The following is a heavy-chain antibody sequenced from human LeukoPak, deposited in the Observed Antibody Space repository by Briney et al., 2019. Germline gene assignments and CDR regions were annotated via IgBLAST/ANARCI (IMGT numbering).Heavy chain of an antibody. J-gene: IGHJ5*02. V-gene: IGHV4-39*07. CDR3: ARDRGYSGYVWFDP. D-gene: IGHD5-12*01. Sequence: SETLSLTCTVSGDSITSSAFYWGWIRQAPGKGLEWIGNIFHGGNTHYNPSLKSRVTISVDTSKNQFSLKLSSVTAADTAVYYCARDRGYSGYVWFDPWGQGTLVTVSS. CDR1: GDSITSSAFY. CDR2: IFHGGNT.